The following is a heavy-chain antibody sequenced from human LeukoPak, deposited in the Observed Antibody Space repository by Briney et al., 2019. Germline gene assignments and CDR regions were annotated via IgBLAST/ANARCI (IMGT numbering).Heavy chain of an antibody. CDR1: GFTFSSYE. CDR3: ARESIAVAGAPFDY. J-gene: IGHJ4*02. Sequence: GGSLRLSCAASGFTFSSYEMNWVRQAPGKGLEWVSYISSGSTIYDADSVKGRFTISRDNAKNSLYLQVNSLRAEDTAVYYCARESIAVAGAPFDYWGQGTLVTVSS. V-gene: IGHV3-48*03. D-gene: IGHD6-19*01. CDR2: ISSGSTI.